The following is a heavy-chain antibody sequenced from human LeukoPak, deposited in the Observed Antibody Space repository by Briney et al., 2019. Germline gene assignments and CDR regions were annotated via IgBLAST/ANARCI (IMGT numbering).Heavy chain of an antibody. J-gene: IGHJ4*02. D-gene: IGHD2-8*01. CDR3: ARSVMMYASTYYFHY. Sequence: GGSLRLSCAASGFTFSSYGMHWVRQAPGKGLEWVAVISYDGSNKYYADSVKGRFTISRDNSKNTVFLQTNSLGPDDTSVYYCARSVMMYASTYYFHYWGQGTLVTVSS. CDR1: GFTFSSYG. CDR2: ISYDGSNK. V-gene: IGHV3-30*03.